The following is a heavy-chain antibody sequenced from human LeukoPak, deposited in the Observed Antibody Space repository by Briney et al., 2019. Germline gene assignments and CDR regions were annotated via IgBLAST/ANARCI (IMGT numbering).Heavy chain of an antibody. CDR2: IYPGDSDT. V-gene: IGHV5-51*01. J-gene: IGHJ4*02. D-gene: IGHD6-13*01. CDR1: GYSFTTYW. Sequence: GESLRISCKGSGYSFTTYWIGWVRQLLGKGLEWMGVIYPGDSDTSDSQSFQGQVIISADKSISTAYLQWSSLTASDTAMYYCASRGSSWYEPIDYWGQGTLVTVSS. CDR3: ASRGSSWYEPIDY.